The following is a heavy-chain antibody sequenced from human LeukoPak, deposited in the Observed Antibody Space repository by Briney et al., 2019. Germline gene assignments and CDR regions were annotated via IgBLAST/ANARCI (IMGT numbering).Heavy chain of an antibody. V-gene: IGHV3-53*01. CDR1: GFTFSSYA. D-gene: IGHD3-10*01. CDR3: ARADSMVRGVIDYDYYYGMDV. CDR2: IYSGGST. J-gene: IGHJ6*02. Sequence: PGGSLRLSCAASGFTFSSYAMSWVRQAPGKGLEWVSLIYSGGSTYYADSVKGRFTISRDNSENTLYLQMNSLRAEDTAVYYCARADSMVRGVIDYDYYYGMDVWGQGTTVTVSS.